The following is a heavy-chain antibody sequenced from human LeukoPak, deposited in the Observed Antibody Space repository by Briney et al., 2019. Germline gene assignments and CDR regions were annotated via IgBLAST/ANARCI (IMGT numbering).Heavy chain of an antibody. V-gene: IGHV3-48*03. CDR1: GFTFSSYE. D-gene: IGHD3-10*02. CDR3: AELGITMIGGV. CDR2: ISSSGSTK. Sequence: GGSLRLSCAASGFTFSSYEMNWVRQPPGKGLEWVSYISSSGSTKYYPDSVKGRFTISRDNAKNTLYLQMNSLRAEDTAVYYCAELGITMIGGVWGKGTTVTISS. J-gene: IGHJ6*04.